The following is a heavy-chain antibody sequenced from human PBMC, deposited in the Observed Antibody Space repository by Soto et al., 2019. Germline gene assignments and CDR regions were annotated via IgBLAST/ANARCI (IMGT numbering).Heavy chain of an antibody. V-gene: IGHV3-23*01. CDR1: GFTFSSYA. CDR3: AKRSSSSTFDY. D-gene: IGHD6-6*01. Sequence: EVQLLESGGGLVQPGASLRLSCAASGFTFSSYAMSWVRQAPGKGLEWVSVISGSDDSTYYADSVKGRFTISRDNSKNTLYLQMNSLRAEDTAVYSCAKRSSSSTFDYWGQGTLVTVSS. J-gene: IGHJ4*02. CDR2: ISGSDDST.